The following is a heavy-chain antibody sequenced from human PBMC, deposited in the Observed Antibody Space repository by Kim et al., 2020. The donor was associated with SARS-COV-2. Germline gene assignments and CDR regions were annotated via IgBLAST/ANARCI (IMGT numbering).Heavy chain of an antibody. Sequence: ASVKVSCKASGYTFTGYYMHWVRQAPGQGLEWMGWINPNSGGTNYAQKFQGRVTMTRDTSISTAYMELSRLRSDDTAVYYCARVGGIWNDVFYYYYYGMDGWGQGTTVTVSS. CDR3: ARVGGIWNDVFYYYYYGMDG. CDR1: GYTFTGYY. D-gene: IGHD1-1*01. CDR2: INPNSGGT. V-gene: IGHV1-2*02. J-gene: IGHJ6*02.